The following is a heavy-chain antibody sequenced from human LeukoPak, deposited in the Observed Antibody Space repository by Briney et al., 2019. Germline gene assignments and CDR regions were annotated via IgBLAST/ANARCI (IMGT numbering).Heavy chain of an antibody. V-gene: IGHV1-3*01. CDR2: INAGNGNT. D-gene: IGHD5-24*01. CDR3: ARDWGWLQSYAFDI. J-gene: IGHJ3*02. CDR1: GYTFTSYA. Sequence: ALVKVSCKASGYTFTSYAMHWVRQAPGQRLEWMGWINAGNGNTKYSQKFQGRVTITRDTSASTAYMELSSLRSEDTAVYYCARDWGWLQSYAFDIWGQGTMVTVSS.